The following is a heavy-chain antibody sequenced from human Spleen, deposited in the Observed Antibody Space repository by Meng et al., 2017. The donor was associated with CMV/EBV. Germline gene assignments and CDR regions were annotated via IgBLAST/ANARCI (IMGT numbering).Heavy chain of an antibody. CDR3: AGGYSSSWTDY. Sequence: SETLSLTCTVSGGSISSYYWSWIRQPPGKALEWIGYIYHSGSTNYNPSLKSRVTISVDTSKNHFSLKLSSVTAADTAVYYCAGGYSSSWTDYCGQGTLVTVSS. CDR1: GGSISSYY. J-gene: IGHJ4*02. CDR2: IYHSGST. D-gene: IGHD6-13*01. V-gene: IGHV4-59*01.